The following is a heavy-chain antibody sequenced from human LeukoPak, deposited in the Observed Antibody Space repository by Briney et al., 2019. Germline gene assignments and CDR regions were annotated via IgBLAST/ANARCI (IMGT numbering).Heavy chain of an antibody. V-gene: IGHV4-59*01. J-gene: IGHJ5*02. CDR2: IYYSGST. D-gene: IGHD2-8*01. CDR1: GASISSYY. Sequence: PSETLSLTCTVSGASISSYYWSWIRQPPGKGLEWIGYIYYSGSTNYNPSLKSRVTISVDTSKNQFSLKLSSVTAADTAVYYCARYEGRFDPWGQGTLVTVSS. CDR3: ARYEGRFDP.